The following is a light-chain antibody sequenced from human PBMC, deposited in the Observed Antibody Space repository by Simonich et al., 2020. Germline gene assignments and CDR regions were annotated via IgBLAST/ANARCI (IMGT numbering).Light chain of an antibody. CDR1: QSVSSSY. CDR3: QQYYSTPYT. J-gene: IGKJ2*01. Sequence: EIVLTQSPVPLSLSPGERATLSCRASQSVSSSYLAWYQQKPGQAPRFLIYGASSRATGIPDRFSGSGSGTDFTRTISRLEPEDFAVYYCQQYYSTPYTFGQGTKLEIK. V-gene: IGKV3-20*01. CDR2: GAS.